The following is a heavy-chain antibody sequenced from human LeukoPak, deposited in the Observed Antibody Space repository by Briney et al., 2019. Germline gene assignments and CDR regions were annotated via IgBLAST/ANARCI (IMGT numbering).Heavy chain of an antibody. D-gene: IGHD4-17*01. CDR1: GGSISNYY. CDR2: IYFTGST. Sequence: PSETLSITCTVSGGSISNYYWSWIRQPAEKGLEWIGRIYFTGSTNYNPSLKSRVTMSVDTSKNQFSLKLTSVTAADTAIYYCARVAYGDYYFDYWGQGTLVTVSS. J-gene: IGHJ4*02. CDR3: ARVAYGDYYFDY. V-gene: IGHV4-4*07.